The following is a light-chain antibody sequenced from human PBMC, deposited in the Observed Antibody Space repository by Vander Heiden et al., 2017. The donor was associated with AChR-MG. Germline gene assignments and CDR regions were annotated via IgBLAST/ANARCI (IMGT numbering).Light chain of an antibody. CDR1: QSVLHSDGRTY. J-gene: IGKJ1*01. V-gene: IGKV2-29*02. Sequence: QTPVSLSVIPGQPASISCKSSQSVLHSDGRTYLYWYLQKPGQSPQLLISEVFRRLSGVPDRFSGSGSGTDFTLNSSRVEAGDVGVYYCMQGMPLWTFGQGTKVEIK. CDR3: MQGMPLWT. CDR2: EVF.